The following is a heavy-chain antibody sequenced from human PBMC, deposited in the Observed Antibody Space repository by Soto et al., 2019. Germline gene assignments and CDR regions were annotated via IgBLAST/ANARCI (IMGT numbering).Heavy chain of an antibody. V-gene: IGHV3-30*18. J-gene: IGHJ4*02. Sequence: GGSLRLSCAASGFTFSSYGMHWVRQAPGKGLEWVAVISYDGSNKYYADSVKGRFTISRDNSKNTLYLQMNSLRAEDTAVYYCAKDSMGPRDGYNWAFDYWGQGTLVTVSS. D-gene: IGHD5-12*01. CDR2: ISYDGSNK. CDR1: GFTFSSYG. CDR3: AKDSMGPRDGYNWAFDY.